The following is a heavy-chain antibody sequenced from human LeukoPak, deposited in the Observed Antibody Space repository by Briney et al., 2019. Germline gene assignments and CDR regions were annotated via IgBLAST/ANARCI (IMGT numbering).Heavy chain of an antibody. Sequence: GGSLRLSCAASGFTFSSYAMSWVRQAPGKGLEWVSTINDSGGSTYNADSVKGRFTISRDNSKNTLYLQMTSLRAEDTALYYCAKSKPYYYGSGSYYKNPFDYWGQGTLVTVSS. J-gene: IGHJ4*02. CDR1: GFTFSSYA. D-gene: IGHD3-10*01. CDR3: AKSKPYYYGSGSYYKNPFDY. V-gene: IGHV3-23*01. CDR2: INDSGGST.